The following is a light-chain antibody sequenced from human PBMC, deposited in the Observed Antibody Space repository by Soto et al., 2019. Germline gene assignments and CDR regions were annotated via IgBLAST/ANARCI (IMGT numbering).Light chain of an antibody. J-gene: IGKJ5*01. CDR1: QSISSK. Sequence: EILITQSPATLSVSPGERATLTCRASQSISSKLAWYQQKPGQAPRLLIFGASTRATGIPARFSGSGSWTDFTLTIRRLQSEDFAVYYCQEYKNWPHAITFGQGTRLEIK. V-gene: IGKV3-15*01. CDR3: QEYKNWPHAIT. CDR2: GAS.